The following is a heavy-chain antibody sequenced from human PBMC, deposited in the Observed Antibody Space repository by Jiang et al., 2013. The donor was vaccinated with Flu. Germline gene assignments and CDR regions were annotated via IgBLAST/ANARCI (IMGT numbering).Heavy chain of an antibody. V-gene: IGHV1-3*01. CDR2: INAGNGNR. CDR3: AKDVNGHKHFDY. Sequence: QRLEWMGWINAGNGNRKYSQAFQGRLTLTRDTSASTAYMELISLRSEDTAVYYCAKDVNGHKHFDYWGQGTLVSVSS. J-gene: IGHJ4*02. D-gene: IGHD2-8*01.